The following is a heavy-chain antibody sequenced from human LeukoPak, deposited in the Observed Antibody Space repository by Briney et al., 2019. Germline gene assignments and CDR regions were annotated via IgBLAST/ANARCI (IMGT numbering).Heavy chain of an antibody. J-gene: IGHJ4*02. CDR1: GYTFTSYD. V-gene: IGHV1-8*01. CDR3: ARGRGYYDSSGYHPHY. Sequence: ASVKVSCKASGYTFTSYDINWVRQATGQGLEWMGWMNPNSGNTGYPQKFQGRVTMTRNTSISTAYMELSSLRSEDTAVYYCARGRGYYDSSGYHPHYWGQGTLATVSS. CDR2: MNPNSGNT. D-gene: IGHD3-22*01.